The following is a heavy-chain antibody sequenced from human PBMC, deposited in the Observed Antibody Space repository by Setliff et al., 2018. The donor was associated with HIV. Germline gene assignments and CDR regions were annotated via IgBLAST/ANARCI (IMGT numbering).Heavy chain of an antibody. D-gene: IGHD2-21*02. V-gene: IGHV4-39*01. Sequence: SETLSLTCTVSGGSISSSSYYWGWIRQPPGKGLEWIGSLYYSGSTYYNPSLKSRGTMSVDTSKNQFSLKLSSVTAAVTAVYYCARRIAPGWWGGNSGDAFDLWGQGTIVSVSS. CDR3: ARRIAPGWWGGNSGDAFDL. CDR2: LYYSGST. J-gene: IGHJ3*01. CDR1: GGSISSSSYY.